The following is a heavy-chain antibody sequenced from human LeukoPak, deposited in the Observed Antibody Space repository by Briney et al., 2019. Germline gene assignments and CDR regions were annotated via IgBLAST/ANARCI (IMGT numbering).Heavy chain of an antibody. D-gene: IGHD4-17*01. V-gene: IGHV4-59*12. Sequence: SETLSLTCTVSGGSISSYFWSWIRQPPGKGLEWIGYIYYSGSTYYNPSLKSRVTISVDTSKNQFSLKLSSVTAADTAVYYCARAVTTVTTLFLGDWGQGTLVTVSS. CDR3: ARAVTTVTTLFLGD. J-gene: IGHJ4*02. CDR1: GGSISSYF. CDR2: IYYSGST.